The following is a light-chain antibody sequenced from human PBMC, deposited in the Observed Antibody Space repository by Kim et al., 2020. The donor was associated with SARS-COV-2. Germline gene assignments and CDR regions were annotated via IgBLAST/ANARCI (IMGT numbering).Light chain of an antibody. CDR3: QAWDSSTVV. V-gene: IGLV3-1*01. CDR1: KLERNY. Sequence: VSPEQTASSTCSGDKLERNYADWDQQTTGQSPLLVIYEDSKRPAGIPERISGSNSGNTATLTISRTQTMDEADYYCQAWDSSTVVFGGGNQLTVL. J-gene: IGLJ2*01. CDR2: EDS.